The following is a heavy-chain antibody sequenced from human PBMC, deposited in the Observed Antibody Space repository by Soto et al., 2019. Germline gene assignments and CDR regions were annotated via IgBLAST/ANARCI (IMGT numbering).Heavy chain of an antibody. D-gene: IGHD2-2*01. Sequence: GGSLRLSCAASGFTFSSYSMNWVRQAPGKGLEWVSSISSSSSYIYYADSVKGRFTISRDNAKNSLYLQMNSLRAEDTAVYYCARDHPVGCSSTSCYVYYYYYMDVWGKGTTVTVSS. V-gene: IGHV3-21*01. J-gene: IGHJ6*03. CDR1: GFTFSSYS. CDR2: ISSSSSYI. CDR3: ARDHPVGCSSTSCYVYYYYYMDV.